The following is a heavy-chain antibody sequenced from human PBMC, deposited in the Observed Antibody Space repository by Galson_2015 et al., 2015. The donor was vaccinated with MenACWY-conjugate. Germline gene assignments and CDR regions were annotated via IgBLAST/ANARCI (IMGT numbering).Heavy chain of an antibody. J-gene: IGHJ4*02. CDR1: GFTLMSYN. D-gene: IGHD6-19*01. CDR2: IGNSGSPI. V-gene: IGHV3-48*04. Sequence: SLRLSCAASGFTLMSYNMNWVRQAPGKGLEWISFIGNSGSPIYCADSVKGRFTISRDNAKNSLFLHMNSLRAEDTAVYYCARGTYRSGSSIGGQGTRVTVSS. CDR3: ARGTYRSGSSI.